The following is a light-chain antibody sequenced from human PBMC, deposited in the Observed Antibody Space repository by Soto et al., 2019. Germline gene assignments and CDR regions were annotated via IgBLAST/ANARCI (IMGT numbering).Light chain of an antibody. V-gene: IGKV1-33*01. J-gene: IGKJ4*01. CDR2: DAS. CDR1: QYISNY. Sequence: DIQMTQSPSSLSASVGDRVTITCQASQYISNYLNWYQQEPGKAPKLLIYDASNLETGIPSRFNGSGSGTDFTLTINRLQPGDVATYYCQHYQTLPLTFGGGTKVEIK. CDR3: QHYQTLPLT.